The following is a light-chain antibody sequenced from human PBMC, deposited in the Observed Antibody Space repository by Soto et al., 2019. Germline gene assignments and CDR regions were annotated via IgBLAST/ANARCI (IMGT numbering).Light chain of an antibody. CDR1: SSDVGGYNY. CDR2: EVS. J-gene: IGLJ2*01. Sequence: QSALTQPPSASGSPGQSVTISCTGTSSDVGGYNYVSWYQQHPDRAPRLMIYEVSKRPSGVPDRFSGSKSGNTASLTVSGLQDEDEADYYCSSYADSTVLFGGGTKLTVL. CDR3: SSYADSTVL. V-gene: IGLV2-8*01.